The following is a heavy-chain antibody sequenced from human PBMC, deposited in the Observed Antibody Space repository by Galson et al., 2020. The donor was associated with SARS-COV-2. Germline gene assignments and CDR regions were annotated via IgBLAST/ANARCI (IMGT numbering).Heavy chain of an antibody. J-gene: IGHJ4*02. CDR3: ARDPNQSWIPFDY. Sequence: GGSLRLSCANSGFPFTEYSLNWVRQDPGQHLKWIEHISAETNTPYYSDSVKGRFTVSRDNARKSAYLQMNSLRDDDTGVYYCARDPNQSWIPFDYWGRGTQVTVSS. D-gene: IGHD5-12*01. V-gene: IGHV3-48*02. CDR1: GFPFTEYS. CDR2: ISAETNTP.